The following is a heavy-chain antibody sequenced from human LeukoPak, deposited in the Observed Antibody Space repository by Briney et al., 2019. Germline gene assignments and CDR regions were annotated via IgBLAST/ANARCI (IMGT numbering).Heavy chain of an antibody. V-gene: IGHV4-59*08. CDR3: ARRLGSSAAGTLDY. J-gene: IGHJ4*02. CDR1: GGSISSYY. D-gene: IGHD6-13*01. Sequence: KASETLSLTCTVSGGSISSYYWSWIRQPPGKGLEWIGYIYYSGSTNYNPSLKSRVTISVDTSKNQFSLKLSSVTAADTAVYYCARRLGSSAAGTLDYWGQGTLVTVSS. CDR2: IYYSGST.